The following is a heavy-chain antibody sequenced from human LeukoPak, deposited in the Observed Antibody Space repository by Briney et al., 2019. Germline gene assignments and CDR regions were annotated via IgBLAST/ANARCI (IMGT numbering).Heavy chain of an antibody. V-gene: IGHV3-7*01. J-gene: IGHJ5*02. CDR2: MKQGGSEK. CDR1: GFTFSSYW. CDR3: ARGLSTVVTGFNWFDP. D-gene: IGHD4-23*01. Sequence: GGSLRLSCAASGFTFSSYWMNWVRQAPGKGLEWVANMKQGGSEKYYVDSVKGRFTISRDNAKNSLYLQMNSLRAEDTAVYYCARGLSTVVTGFNWFDPWGQGTLVTVSS.